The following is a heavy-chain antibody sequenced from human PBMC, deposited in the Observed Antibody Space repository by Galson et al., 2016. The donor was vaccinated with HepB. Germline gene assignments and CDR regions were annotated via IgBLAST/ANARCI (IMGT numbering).Heavy chain of an antibody. D-gene: IGHD1-1*01. CDR3: ARGLPPERGTTPHDY. CDR2: MTSTNYR. Sequence: SPRLSCAASGFTLSSHNMNLVRQAPGKGLEWVSSMTSTNYRYYPDPERGRFTISSHNAKNSLYLQINSLRAEDTAVYYCARGLPPERGTTPHDYWGQGTLVTVSS. J-gene: IGHJ4*02. CDR1: GFTLSSHN. V-gene: IGHV3-21*01.